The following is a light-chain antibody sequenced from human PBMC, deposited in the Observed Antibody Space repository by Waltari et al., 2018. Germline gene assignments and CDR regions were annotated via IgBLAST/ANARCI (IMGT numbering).Light chain of an antibody. CDR3: YSRDSSGDHLRV. Sequence: SSELTQDPAVSVALGQTVRITCHGDSLSGYYASWSQQKPGQAPVLVIYGKNNRPSGIPDRFSGSSSGNTASLTITGAQAEDEAEYYCYSRDSSGDHLRVFGAGTKVTVL. CDR1: SLSGYY. J-gene: IGLJ1*01. V-gene: IGLV3-19*01. CDR2: GKN.